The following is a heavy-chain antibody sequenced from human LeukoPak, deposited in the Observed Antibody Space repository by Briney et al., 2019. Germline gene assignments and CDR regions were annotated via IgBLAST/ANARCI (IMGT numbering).Heavy chain of an antibody. CDR1: GDSVSSNSVA. J-gene: IGHJ4*02. Sequence: SQTLSLTCAISGDSVSSNSVAWNWIRQSPSRGLEWLGRTYYRSKWYNDYAVSVKGRITFNPDTSKNPVSLQLNSATPEDTAVYYCARGVMSVALDYWGQGTLVTV. V-gene: IGHV6-1*01. D-gene: IGHD2-8*01. CDR2: TYYRSKWYN. CDR3: ARGVMSVALDY.